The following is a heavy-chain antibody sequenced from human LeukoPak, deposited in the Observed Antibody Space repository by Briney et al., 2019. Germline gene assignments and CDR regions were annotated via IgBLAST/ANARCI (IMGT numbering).Heavy chain of an antibody. CDR3: ARGPGEDDYGDYGGGNWFDP. J-gene: IGHJ5*02. CDR1: GYTFTSYD. D-gene: IGHD4-17*01. V-gene: IGHV1-8*01. CDR2: MNPNSGNT. Sequence: ASVKVSCKASGYTFTSYDINWVRQATGQGLEWMGWMNPNSGNTGYAQKFQGRVTMTRNTSISTAYMELSSLRSEDTAVYYYARGPGEDDYGDYGGGNWFDPWGQGTLVTVSS.